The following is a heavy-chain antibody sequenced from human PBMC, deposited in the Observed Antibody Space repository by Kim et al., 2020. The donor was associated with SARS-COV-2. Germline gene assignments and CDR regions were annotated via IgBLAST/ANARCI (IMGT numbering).Heavy chain of an antibody. CDR3: AKASDEAYGSGTYYY. J-gene: IGHJ3*01. V-gene: IGHV3-23*01. D-gene: IGHD3-10*01. Sequence: DSVKGRFTIARDTSKNTLYLQMNSLRVEDTAVYYCAKASDEAYGSGTYYYWGQGTMVTVSS.